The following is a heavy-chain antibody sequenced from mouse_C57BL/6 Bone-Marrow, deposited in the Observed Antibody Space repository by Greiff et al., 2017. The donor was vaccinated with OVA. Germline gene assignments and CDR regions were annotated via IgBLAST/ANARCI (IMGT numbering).Heavy chain of an antibody. J-gene: IGHJ2*01. V-gene: IGHV14-4*01. CDR2: IDPENGDT. Sequence: EVKVEESGAELVRPGASVKLSCTASGFNIKDDYMHWVKQRPEQGLEWIGWIDPENGDTEYASKFQGKATITADTSSNTAYLQLSSLTSEDTAVYYCTTRHYGSSCFDYWGQGTTLTVSS. CDR1: GFNIKDDY. D-gene: IGHD1-1*01. CDR3: TTRHYGSSCFDY.